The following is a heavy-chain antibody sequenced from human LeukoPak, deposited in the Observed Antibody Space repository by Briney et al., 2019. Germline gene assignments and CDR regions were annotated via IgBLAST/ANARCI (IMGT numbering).Heavy chain of an antibody. J-gene: IGHJ4*02. Sequence: RASVKVSCKASGYTFTGYYIHCVRQAPGQGLEWMGWINPNSGGTNYAQKFQGRVTMTRDTSITTAYMELSRLRSDDTAVYYCARGGVDIVATIGSYYFDYWGQGTLVTVSS. CDR1: GYTFTGYY. V-gene: IGHV1-2*02. D-gene: IGHD5-12*01. CDR2: INPNSGGT. CDR3: ARGGVDIVATIGSYYFDY.